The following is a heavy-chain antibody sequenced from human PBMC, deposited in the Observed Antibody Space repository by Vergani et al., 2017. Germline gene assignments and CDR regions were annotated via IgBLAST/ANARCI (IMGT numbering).Heavy chain of an antibody. J-gene: IGHJ5*02. V-gene: IGHV4-31*03. CDR1: GGSLSSSSYY. CDR3: ARDASVPGGINWFDP. Sequence: QLQLQESGPGLVKPSETLSLTCTVSGGSLSSSSYYWGWIRQHPGKGLEWIGYIYYSGSTYYNPSLKSRVTISVDTSKNQFSLKLSSVTAADTAVYYCARDASVPGGINWFDPWGQGTLVTVSS. CDR2: IYYSGST. D-gene: IGHD2-2*01.